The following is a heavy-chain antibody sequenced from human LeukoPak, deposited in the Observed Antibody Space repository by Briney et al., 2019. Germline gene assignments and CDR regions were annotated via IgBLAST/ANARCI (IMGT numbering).Heavy chain of an antibody. D-gene: IGHD3-10*01. CDR3: ARGPRLLWFGAGYYYMDV. CDR1: GVSFSGYY. V-gene: IGHV4-34*01. J-gene: IGHJ6*03. Sequence: SETLSLTCAVYGVSFSGYYWSWIRQPPGKGLEWIGEINHSGSTNYNPSLKSRVTISVDTSKNQFSLKLSSVTAADTAVYYCARGPRLLWFGAGYYYMDVWGKGTTVTVSS. CDR2: INHSGST.